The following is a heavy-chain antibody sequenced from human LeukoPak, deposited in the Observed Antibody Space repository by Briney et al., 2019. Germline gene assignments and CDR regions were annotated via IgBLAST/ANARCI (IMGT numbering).Heavy chain of an antibody. V-gene: IGHV4-59*12. J-gene: IGHJ4*02. CDR2: IYYTGNT. Sequence: SETLSLSCAVSGGSISYYYLNWIRQPPGKGLEWVGYIYYTGNTNYNPYPKSRVTISVNTTNNHFSLQLSPVTAADTAVYYFSRDRGRGLQYFDYWGQGTLVTVSS. CDR3: SRDRGRGLQYFDY. CDR1: GGSISYYY. D-gene: IGHD3-10*01.